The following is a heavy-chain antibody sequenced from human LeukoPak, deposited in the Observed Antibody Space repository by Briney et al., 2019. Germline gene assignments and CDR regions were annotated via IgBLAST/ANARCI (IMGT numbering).Heavy chain of an antibody. V-gene: IGHV1-18*01. J-gene: IGHJ6*03. CDR1: GYTFTSYG. CDR3: ARALYYYYYYMDV. CDR2: ISAYNGNT. Sequence: ASVKVSCKASGYTFTSYGISWVRQAPGQGLEWMGWISAYNGNTNYAQKLQGRVTMTRDTSTSTVYMELSSLRSEDTAVYYCARALYYYYYYMDVWGKGTTVTVSS.